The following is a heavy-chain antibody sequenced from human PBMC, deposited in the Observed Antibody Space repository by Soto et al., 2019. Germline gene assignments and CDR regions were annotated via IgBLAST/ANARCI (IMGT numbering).Heavy chain of an antibody. CDR1: GFTFSRSW. V-gene: IGHV3-7*01. J-gene: IGHJ6*03. Sequence: EVQLVESGGGLVQPGGSLRLSCAASGFTFSRSWMSWVRQAPGKGLEWVANIKQDGSEKYYVDSVKGRFSISRDNAKNTLNLQMNSLRVEDTAVYYCASGIFGVFIRPAPYYYYYMDVWGKGTTVTVSS. CDR2: IKQDGSEK. CDR3: ASGIFGVFIRPAPYYYYYMDV. D-gene: IGHD3-3*01.